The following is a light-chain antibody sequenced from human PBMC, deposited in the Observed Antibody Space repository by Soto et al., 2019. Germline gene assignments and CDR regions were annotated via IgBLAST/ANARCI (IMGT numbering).Light chain of an antibody. V-gene: IGKV1-12*01. CDR1: QGISSW. J-gene: IGKJ5*01. Sequence: IVMTQSPPTMTESVGDRVTISCRASQGISSWLAWYQQKPEKAPKLLIYAASSLQSGVPSRFSGSGSGTDFTLTISSLQHEDFAAYYCQQANSFPITFGQGTRLEI. CDR2: AAS. CDR3: QQANSFPIT.